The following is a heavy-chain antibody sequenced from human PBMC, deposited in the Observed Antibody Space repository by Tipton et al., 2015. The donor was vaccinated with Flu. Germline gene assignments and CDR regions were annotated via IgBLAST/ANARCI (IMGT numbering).Heavy chain of an antibody. V-gene: IGHV3-13*01. Sequence: SLRLSCEASGFIFSSYDMHWVRQTTGKGLQWVAGLGTSGDTYYSGSVKGRSTISRENAKNSVYLQMRSLRVGDTAIYFCARGPLPDSNWYNGMDVWGQGATVTVFS. D-gene: IGHD6-13*01. J-gene: IGHJ6*02. CDR3: ARGPLPDSNWYNGMDV. CDR2: LGTSGDT. CDR1: GFIFSSYD.